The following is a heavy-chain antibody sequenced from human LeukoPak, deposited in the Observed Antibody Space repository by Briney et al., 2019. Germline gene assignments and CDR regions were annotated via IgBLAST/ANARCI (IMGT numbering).Heavy chain of an antibody. CDR1: GYTFTSYD. CDR2: MNPNSGNT. D-gene: IGHD6-13*01. J-gene: IGHJ5*02. CDR3: ARGRRGAAAGRNWFDP. Sequence: ASVKVSCKASGYTFTSYDINWVRQATGQGLEWMGWMNPNSGNTGYAQKFQGRVTMTRNTSISTAYMELSSLRSEDTVVYYCARGRRGAAAGRNWFDPWGQGTLVAVSS. V-gene: IGHV1-8*01.